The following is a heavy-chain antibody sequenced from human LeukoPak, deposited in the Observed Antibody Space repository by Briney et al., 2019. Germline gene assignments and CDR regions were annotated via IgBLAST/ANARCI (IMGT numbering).Heavy chain of an antibody. Sequence: GGSLRLSCAASGFTFSSYWMSWVRQAPGKGLEWVANIKQDGSEKYYVDSVKGRFTISRDNAKNSLYLQMNSLRGEDTAVYYCAKDRDDYDAFDIWGQGTMVTVSS. CDR3: AKDRDDYDAFDI. CDR2: IKQDGSEK. V-gene: IGHV3-7*01. J-gene: IGHJ3*02. CDR1: GFTFSSYW. D-gene: IGHD5-24*01.